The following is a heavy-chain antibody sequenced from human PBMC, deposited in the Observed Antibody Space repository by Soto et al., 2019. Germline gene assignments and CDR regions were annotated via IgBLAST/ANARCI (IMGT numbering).Heavy chain of an antibody. J-gene: IGHJ6*02. V-gene: IGHV4-30-4*08. D-gene: IGHD2-15*01. CDR2: IYHSRIT. CDR1: GAPITSGDDY. CDR3: ARAQAVVMPVVWDV. Sequence: QVQLQESGPGLVKPSQTLSLTCTVSGAPITSGDDYWSWIRQPPGKALEWIGDIYHSRITNYNPNPKCRVTISAHASKNQLSLKLSSVTAADTAAYFCARAQAVVMPVVWDVWGQGTTVIVSS.